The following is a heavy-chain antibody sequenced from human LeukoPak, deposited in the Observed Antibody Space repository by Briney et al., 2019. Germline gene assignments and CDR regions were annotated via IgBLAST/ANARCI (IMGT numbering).Heavy chain of an antibody. V-gene: IGHV1-2*02. CDR2: INPHSGGT. D-gene: IGHD6-6*01. J-gene: IGHJ4*02. Sequence: ASVKVSCKASGYTFTDYYMHWVRQAPGQGLEWMGWINPHSGGTNYAQKFQGRVTMTRDTSISTVYMEVSRLRSDDTAVYYCSRYSSYSSSLYYFDYWGQGTLVTVSS. CDR1: GYTFTDYY. CDR3: SRYSSYSSSLYYFDY.